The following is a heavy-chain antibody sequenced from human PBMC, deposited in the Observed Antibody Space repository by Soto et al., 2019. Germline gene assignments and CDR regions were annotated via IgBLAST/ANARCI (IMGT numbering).Heavy chain of an antibody. CDR1: GFTLRTYP. CDR2: LSFDGKVK. Sequence: QVRLVESGGGVVQPGGSLRLSCAASGFTLRTYPMHWLRQTPGKGLEWLTVLSFDGKVKHYADSVGGRFTISRDISENTLYLQMNSLRGEDTAVYYCARDPLRGSTDYFDHWGQGTLVTVSS. D-gene: IGHD1-1*01. V-gene: IGHV3-30*04. J-gene: IGHJ4*02. CDR3: ARDPLRGSTDYFDH.